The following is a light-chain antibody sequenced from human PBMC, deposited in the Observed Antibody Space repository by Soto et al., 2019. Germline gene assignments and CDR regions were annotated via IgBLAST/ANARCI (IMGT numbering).Light chain of an antibody. CDR1: SSNIGSNH. V-gene: IGLV1-47*01. CDR3: QSYDSSLGGWV. Sequence: QSVLTQPPSASEIPGQRVTISCSGSSSNIGSNHVYWYQHLPGTAPKLLIYRNYLRPSGVPDRFSASKSATSASLAISGLRSDDEADYYCQSYDSSLGGWVFGGGTKLTVL. CDR2: RNY. J-gene: IGLJ3*02.